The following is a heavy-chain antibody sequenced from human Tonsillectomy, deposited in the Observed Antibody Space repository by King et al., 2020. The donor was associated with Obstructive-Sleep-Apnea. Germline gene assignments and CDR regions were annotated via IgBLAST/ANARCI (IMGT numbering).Heavy chain of an antibody. CDR3: AKTGFSSGWVNWFDP. V-gene: IGHV4-59*08. D-gene: IGHD6-19*01. CDR2: IYYSGST. Sequence: QLQESGPGLVKPSETLSLTCTVSGDSIKNYYWSWIRQPPGKGLEWIGYIYYSGSTSYNPSLKRRVTITVDTSKNEFSLKLSFVTAADTAVYYCAKTGFSSGWVNWFDPWGQGTLVTVSS. J-gene: IGHJ5*02. CDR1: GDSIKNYY.